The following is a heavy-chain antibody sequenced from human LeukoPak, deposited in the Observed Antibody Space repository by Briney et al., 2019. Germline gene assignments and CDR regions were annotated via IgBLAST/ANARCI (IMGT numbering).Heavy chain of an antibody. CDR2: INHSGST. V-gene: IGHV4-34*01. D-gene: IGHD2-15*01. Sequence: NPSETLSLTCAVYGGSFSGYYWSWIRQPPGKGLEWIGEINHSGSTNYNPSLKSRVTISVDTSKNQFSLKLSSVTAADTAVYYCARVVVAADNWFDPWGQGTLVTVSS. J-gene: IGHJ5*02. CDR3: ARVVVAADNWFDP. CDR1: GGSFSGYY.